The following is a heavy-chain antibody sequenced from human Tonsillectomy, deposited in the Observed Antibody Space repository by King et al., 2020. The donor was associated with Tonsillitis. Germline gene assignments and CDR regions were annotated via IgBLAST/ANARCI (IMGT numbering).Heavy chain of an antibody. J-gene: IGHJ4*02. Sequence: EVQLVESGGGLVQPGGSLRLSCAASGFTFSSYAMSWVRQAPGKGLEWVSAVSGSGGSTYDADSVKGRFTISRDNSKNTLHLQMNSLRAEDTAVYYCAKDVAVAGGVLYFDYWGQGTLVTVSS. CDR1: GFTFSSYA. CDR3: AKDVAVAGGVLYFDY. D-gene: IGHD6-19*01. V-gene: IGHV3-23*04. CDR2: VSGSGGST.